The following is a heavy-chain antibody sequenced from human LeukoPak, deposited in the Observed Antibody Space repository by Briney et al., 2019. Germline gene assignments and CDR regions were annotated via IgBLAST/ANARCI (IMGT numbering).Heavy chain of an antibody. Sequence: PGGSLRLSCAAPGFTFSSYAMSWVRQAPGKGLEWVSAISGSGGSTYYADSVKGRFTISRDNSKNTLYLQMNSLRAEDTAVYYCAKGSFYDSSGYPKAWGQGTLVTVSS. CDR1: GFTFSSYA. V-gene: IGHV3-23*01. CDR3: AKGSFYDSSGYPKA. D-gene: IGHD3-22*01. J-gene: IGHJ4*02. CDR2: ISGSGGST.